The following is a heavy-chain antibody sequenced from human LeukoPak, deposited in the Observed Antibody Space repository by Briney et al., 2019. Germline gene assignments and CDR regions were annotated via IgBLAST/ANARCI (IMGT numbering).Heavy chain of an antibody. J-gene: IGHJ4*02. Sequence: ASVKVSCKASGYTFTSYYMHGVRQAPGQGLEWMGIINPSGGSTSYAQKFQGRVTMTRDTSTSTVYMELSSLRSEDTAVYYCARKGAAAGTGYYFDYWGQGTLVTVSS. CDR3: ARKGAAAGTGYYFDY. V-gene: IGHV1-46*01. CDR1: GYTFTSYY. D-gene: IGHD6-13*01. CDR2: INPSGGST.